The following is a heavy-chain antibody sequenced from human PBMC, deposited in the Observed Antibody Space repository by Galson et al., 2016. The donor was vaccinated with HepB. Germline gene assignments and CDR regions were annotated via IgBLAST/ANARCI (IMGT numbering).Heavy chain of an antibody. CDR3: AKSGVAAAIYYPMDL. J-gene: IGHJ6*02. Sequence: SLRLSCAASGFTFSTYWMHWVRQAPGKGLVWVSRINSDGSSTTYADSVKGRFIISRDKSKNTVDLQMNSLRPEDTAVYYCAKSGVAAAIYYPMDLWGPGTTVTVSS. CDR1: GFTFSTYW. D-gene: IGHD2-2*01. V-gene: IGHV3-74*01. CDR2: INSDGSST.